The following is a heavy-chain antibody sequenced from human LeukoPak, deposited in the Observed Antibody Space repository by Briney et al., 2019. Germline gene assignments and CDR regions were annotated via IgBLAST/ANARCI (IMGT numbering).Heavy chain of an antibody. V-gene: IGHV1-2*02. CDR1: GYTFTGYY. CDR2: INPNSGGT. CDR3: ARGLNDSWTGENY. D-gene: IGHD3-3*01. J-gene: IGHJ4*02. Sequence: ASVKVSCKASGYTFTGYYMHWVRQAPGQGLEWMGWINPNSGGTNYAQKFQGRVTMTRDTSISTAYMELSRLRSEDTAVYYCARGLNDSWTGENYWGQGTLVTVSS.